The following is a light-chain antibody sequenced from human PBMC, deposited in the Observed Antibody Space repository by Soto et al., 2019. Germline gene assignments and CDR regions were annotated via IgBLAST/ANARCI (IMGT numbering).Light chain of an antibody. CDR1: QSVTSNY. CDR3: QQYGTSTMYT. J-gene: IGKJ2*01. Sequence: EIVLTQSPGTLSLSPGERATLSCRASQSVTSNYLAWYQQKPGQAPRLLIYGVSSRATGIPDRFSGSGSGTDFSLTISRLEPDDFAVYYCQQYGTSTMYTFGQGTKLEIK. CDR2: GVS. V-gene: IGKV3-20*01.